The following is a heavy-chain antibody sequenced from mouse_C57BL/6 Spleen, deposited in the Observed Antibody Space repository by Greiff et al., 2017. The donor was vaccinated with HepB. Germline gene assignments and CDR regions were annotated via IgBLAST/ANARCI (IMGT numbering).Heavy chain of an antibody. Sequence: EVHLVESGGGLVQPKGSLKLSCAASGFSFNTYAMNWVRQAPGKGLEWVARIRSKSNNYATYYADSVKDRFTISRDDSESMLYLQMNNLKTEDTAMYYCVREEYYYGSSYLYYFDYWGQGTTLTVSS. CDR3: VREEYYYGSSYLYYFDY. D-gene: IGHD1-1*01. CDR2: IRSKSNNYAT. CDR1: GFSFNTYA. J-gene: IGHJ2*01. V-gene: IGHV10-1*01.